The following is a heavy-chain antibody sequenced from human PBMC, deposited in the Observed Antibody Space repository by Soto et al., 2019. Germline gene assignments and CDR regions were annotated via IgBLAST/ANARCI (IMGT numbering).Heavy chain of an antibody. CDR1: GFTFSSYG. D-gene: IGHD2-8*02. V-gene: IGHV3-30*03. Sequence: GGSLRLSCAASGFTFSSYGMHWVRQAPGKGLEWVAVIYKDGSVKYYADSVKRRFTISRDNSQNTLYLQMNSLGAEDTAVYYCTGEVASGYWGQGTLVTVSS. J-gene: IGHJ4*02. CDR3: TGEVASGY. CDR2: IYKDGSVK.